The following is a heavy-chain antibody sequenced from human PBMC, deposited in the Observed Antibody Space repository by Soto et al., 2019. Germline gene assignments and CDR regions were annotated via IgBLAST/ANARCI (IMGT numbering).Heavy chain of an antibody. V-gene: IGHV4-38-2*01. CDR3: PRTSDYYGMAV. Sequence: SDTPSLTCSVSGYSIASGYYWAWIRQPPGKGLEWIGSIYHAGSVYYNPPLNSRVAMSLDTSDNHFSLKLTSLTAADTAVDYCPRTSDYYGMAVWGKGTTVTV. J-gene: IGHJ6*04. CDR1: GYSIASGYY. CDR2: IYHAGSV.